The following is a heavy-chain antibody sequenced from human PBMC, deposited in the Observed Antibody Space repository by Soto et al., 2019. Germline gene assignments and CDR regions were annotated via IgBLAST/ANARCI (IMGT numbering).Heavy chain of an antibody. Sequence: EVQLVESGGGLVQPGGSLRLSCAASGFTFTDYWMHWVRQVPGEGLVWVSRVKYDVSSTNYADSVKGRFTISRDNAKNMLYLQMNSLRNEDTAVYFCARGARGYYYMDVWGKGTTVTVSS. CDR1: GFTFTDYW. CDR3: ARGARGYYYMDV. D-gene: IGHD3-10*01. V-gene: IGHV3-74*01. J-gene: IGHJ6*03. CDR2: VKYDVSST.